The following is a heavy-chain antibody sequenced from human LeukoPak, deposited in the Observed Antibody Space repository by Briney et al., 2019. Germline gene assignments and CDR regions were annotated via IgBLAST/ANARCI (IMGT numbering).Heavy chain of an antibody. D-gene: IGHD6-19*01. CDR1: GFTFSSYA. CDR3: AKDLGSGWYGYYFDY. V-gene: IGHV3-23*01. Sequence: GGSLRLSYAASGFTFSSYAMSWVRQAPGKGLEWVSAISGSGGSTYYADSVKGRFTISRDNSKNTLYLQMNSLRAEDTAVYYCAKDLGSGWYGYYFDYWGQGTLVTVSS. CDR2: ISGSGGST. J-gene: IGHJ4*02.